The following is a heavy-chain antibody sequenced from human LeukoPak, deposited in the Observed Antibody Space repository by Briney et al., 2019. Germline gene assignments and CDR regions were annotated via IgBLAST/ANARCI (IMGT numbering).Heavy chain of an antibody. D-gene: IGHD2-15*01. V-gene: IGHV5-51*01. Sequence: GESLKISCKGSGYSFTNYWIVWVRQMPGRGLEYMGFIYPGDSNTRYSPSFQGQVTISADKSISTAYLQWSSLKASDTAMYYCARQRDSHIDYWGQGTLVTVSS. J-gene: IGHJ4*02. CDR3: ARQRDSHIDY. CDR1: GYSFTNYW. CDR2: IYPGDSNT.